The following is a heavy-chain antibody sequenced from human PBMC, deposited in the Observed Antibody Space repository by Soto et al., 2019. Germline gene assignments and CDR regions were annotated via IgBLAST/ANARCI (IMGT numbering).Heavy chain of an antibody. Sequence: KASETLSLTCTVSGGSISSYYWSWIRQPPGKGLEWIGYIYYSGSTNYNPSLKSRVTISVDTSKNQFSLKLSSVTAADTAVYYCARGRNSSSWPNWFDPWGQGTLVTVSS. V-gene: IGHV4-59*01. J-gene: IGHJ5*02. CDR3: ARGRNSSSWPNWFDP. CDR1: GGSISSYY. D-gene: IGHD6-13*01. CDR2: IYYSGST.